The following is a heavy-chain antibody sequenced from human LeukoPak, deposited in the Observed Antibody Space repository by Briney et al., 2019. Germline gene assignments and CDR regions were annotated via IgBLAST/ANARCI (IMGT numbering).Heavy chain of an antibody. CDR1: GYTFSGYY. Sequence: ASVKVSCKASGYTFSGYYMHWVRQAPGQGLEWMGWINPNSGGTNYAQKLQGRVTMTTDTSTSTAYMELRSLRSDDTAVYYCARGKGYSYGYYYWGQGTLVTVSS. V-gene: IGHV1-2*02. J-gene: IGHJ4*02. CDR2: INPNSGGT. CDR3: ARGKGYSYGYYY. D-gene: IGHD5-18*01.